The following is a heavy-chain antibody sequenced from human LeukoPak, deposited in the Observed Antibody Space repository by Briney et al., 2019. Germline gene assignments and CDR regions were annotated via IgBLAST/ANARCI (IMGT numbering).Heavy chain of an antibody. CDR1: GFTFSSYA. Sequence: QPGGSLRLSCAASGFTFSSYAMSWVRQAPGKGLEWVSAISGSGGSTYYADSVKGRFTISRDNSKNTLYLQMNSLRAEHTAVYYCAKDRDSSGYYPTTVDYWGQGTLVTVSS. CDR2: ISGSGGST. J-gene: IGHJ4*02. V-gene: IGHV3-23*01. CDR3: AKDRDSSGYYPTTVDY. D-gene: IGHD3-22*01.